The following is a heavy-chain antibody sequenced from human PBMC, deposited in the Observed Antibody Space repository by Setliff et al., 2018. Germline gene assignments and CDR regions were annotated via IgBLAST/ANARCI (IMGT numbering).Heavy chain of an antibody. D-gene: IGHD1-1*01. Sequence: SETLSLTCAVSGGSFSSSSYYWGWIRQPPGKGLECIGIIYYSGSTYYKPSLKSRVTISIDTSKNHFSLKVTSVTAADTAVYYCARADGIVQGRHGAFDIWGQGTMVTVSS. CDR1: GGSFSSSSYY. CDR2: IYYSGST. CDR3: ARADGIVQGRHGAFDI. V-gene: IGHV4-39*02. J-gene: IGHJ3*02.